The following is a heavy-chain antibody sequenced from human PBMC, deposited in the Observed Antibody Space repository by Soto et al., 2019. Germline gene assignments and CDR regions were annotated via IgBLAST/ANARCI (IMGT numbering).Heavy chain of an antibody. CDR3: ARDLVGYYDSSGAGANYYFDS. V-gene: IGHV1-18*04. CDR2: ISAYNGNT. D-gene: IGHD3-22*01. J-gene: IGHJ4*02. CDR1: GYTFTSYG. Sequence: ASVKVSCKASGYTFTSYGISWVRQAPGQGLEWMGWISAYNGNTNYAQKLQGRVTMTTDTSTSTAYMELRSLRSDDTAVYYCARDLVGYYDSSGAGANYYFDSWGQGTLVTVS.